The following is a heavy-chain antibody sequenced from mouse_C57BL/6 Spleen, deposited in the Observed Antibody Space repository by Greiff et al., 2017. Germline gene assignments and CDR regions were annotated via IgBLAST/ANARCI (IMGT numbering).Heavy chain of an antibody. CDR1: GYAFSSSW. J-gene: IGHJ2*01. CDR3: AKIYYDYDGGYFDY. D-gene: IGHD2-4*01. V-gene: IGHV1-82*01. CDR2: IYPGDGDT. Sequence: VQLQQSGPELVKPGASVKISCKASGYAFSSSWMNWVKQRPGKGLEWIGRIYPGDGDTNYNGKFKGKATLTADKSSSTAFMHLIILTSEDSAVYFCAKIYYDYDGGYFDYWGQGTTLTVSS.